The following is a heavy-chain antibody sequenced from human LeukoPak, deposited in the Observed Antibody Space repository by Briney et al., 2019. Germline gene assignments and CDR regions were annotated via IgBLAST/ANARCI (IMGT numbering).Heavy chain of an antibody. Sequence: SETLSLTCTVSGGSLTTHHWNWIRQTPGKGREWIGYVFDSGRTKVNPSLPSRVTLSTDTSKNQLSLRLSSVTAADTAVYYCTTIKRGDIFGYFDFWGQGILVTVSS. CDR2: VFDSGRT. CDR3: TTIKRGDIFGYFDF. J-gene: IGHJ4*02. V-gene: IGHV4-59*11. D-gene: IGHD5-18*01. CDR1: GGSLTTHH.